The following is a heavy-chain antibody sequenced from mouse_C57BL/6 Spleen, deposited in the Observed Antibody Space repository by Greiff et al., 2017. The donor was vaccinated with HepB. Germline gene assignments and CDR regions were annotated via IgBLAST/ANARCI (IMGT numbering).Heavy chain of an antibody. D-gene: IGHD2-1*01. Sequence: QVQLKQPGAELVKPGASVKMSCKASGYTFTSYWITWVKQRPGQGLEWIGDIYPGSGSTNYNEKFKSKATLTVDTSSSTAYMQLSSLTSEDSAVYYCARSGNYGGDWFAYWGQGTLVTVSA. CDR1: GYTFTSYW. CDR2: IYPGSGST. V-gene: IGHV1-55*01. CDR3: ARSGNYGGDWFAY. J-gene: IGHJ3*01.